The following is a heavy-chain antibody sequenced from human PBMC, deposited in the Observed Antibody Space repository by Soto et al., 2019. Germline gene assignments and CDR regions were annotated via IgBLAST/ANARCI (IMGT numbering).Heavy chain of an antibody. V-gene: IGHV4-59*01. CDR1: GGSISSYY. Sequence: SETLSLTCTVSGGSISSYYWSWIRQPPGKGLEWIGYIYYSGSTNYNPSLKSRVTISVDTSKNQFSLKLSSVTAADTAVYYCARSTTFKDHDAFDIWGQGTMVTVSS. CDR2: IYYSGST. J-gene: IGHJ3*02. D-gene: IGHD3-3*02. CDR3: ARSTTFKDHDAFDI.